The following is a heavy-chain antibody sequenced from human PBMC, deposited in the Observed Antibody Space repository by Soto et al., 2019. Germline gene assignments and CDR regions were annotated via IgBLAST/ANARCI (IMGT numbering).Heavy chain of an antibody. CDR2: IYYSGST. Sequence: LSLTCTVSGGSISSGGYYWSWIRQHPGKGLEWIGYIYYSGSTYYNPSLKSRVTISVDTSKNQFSLKLSSVTAADTAVYYCARSGYSYGPNPLLYWDQGNLVTISS. D-gene: IGHD5-18*01. CDR1: GGSISSGGYY. CDR3: ARSGYSYGPNPLLY. V-gene: IGHV4-31*03. J-gene: IGHJ4*02.